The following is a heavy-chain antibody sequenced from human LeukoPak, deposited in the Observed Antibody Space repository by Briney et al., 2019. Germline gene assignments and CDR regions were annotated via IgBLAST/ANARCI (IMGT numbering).Heavy chain of an antibody. D-gene: IGHD3-22*01. J-gene: IGHJ4*02. Sequence: GGSLRLSCAASGFAFRRYAVHWGREAPGKGGGGGGVISDDGSNKYYADSVKGRFTISRDSSKNTLYLQLNSLRAEDTAVYYCASHYDTSGYHYFDFRGQGTLVTVSS. CDR1: GFAFRRYA. CDR3: ASHYDTSGYHYFDF. V-gene: IGHV3-30-3*01. CDR2: ISDDGSNK.